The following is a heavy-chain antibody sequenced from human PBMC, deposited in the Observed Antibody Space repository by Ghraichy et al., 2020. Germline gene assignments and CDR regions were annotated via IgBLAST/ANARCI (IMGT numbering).Heavy chain of an antibody. Sequence: SVKVSCKASGGTFSSYAISWVRQAPGQGLEWMGGIIPIFGTANYAQKFQGRVTITADESTSTAYMELSSLRSEDTAVYYCARVGGLRSSWLKPYYGMDVWGQGTTVTVSS. V-gene: IGHV1-69*13. CDR2: IIPIFGTA. D-gene: IGHD6-13*01. CDR3: ARVGGLRSSWLKPYYGMDV. J-gene: IGHJ6*02. CDR1: GGTFSSYA.